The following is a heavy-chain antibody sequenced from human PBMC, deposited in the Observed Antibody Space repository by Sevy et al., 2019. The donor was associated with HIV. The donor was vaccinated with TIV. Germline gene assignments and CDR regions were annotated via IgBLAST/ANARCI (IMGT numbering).Heavy chain of an antibody. D-gene: IGHD6-19*01. V-gene: IGHV3-7*01. CDR1: GFIFSKYW. J-gene: IGHJ4*02. CDR3: AREDIAVPGGDY. Sequence: GGCLRLSCAASGFIFSKYWMSWVRQAPGKGLEWVANIKGDGGEKYYVDSVKGRFTISRDNAKNSLYLQMNSLGAEDTAIYYCAREDIAVPGGDYWGQGTLVTVSS. CDR2: IKGDGGEK.